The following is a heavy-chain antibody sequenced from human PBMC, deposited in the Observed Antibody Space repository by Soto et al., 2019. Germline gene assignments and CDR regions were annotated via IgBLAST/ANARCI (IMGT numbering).Heavy chain of an antibody. CDR3: ARGRGIYDFWSGYLPHYSSYYYYYMDV. V-gene: IGHV4-39*01. CDR1: GGSISSSSYY. D-gene: IGHD3-3*01. Sequence: QLQLQESGPGLVKPSETLSLTCTVSGGSISSSSYYWGWIRQPPGKGLEWIGSIYYSGSTYYNPSLKSRVTISVDTSKNQFSLKLSSVTAADTAVYYCARGRGIYDFWSGYLPHYSSYYYYYMDVWGKGTTVTVSS. CDR2: IYYSGST. J-gene: IGHJ6*03.